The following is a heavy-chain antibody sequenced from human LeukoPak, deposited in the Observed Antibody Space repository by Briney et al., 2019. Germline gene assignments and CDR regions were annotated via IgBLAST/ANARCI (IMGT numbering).Heavy chain of an antibody. CDR2: ISAYDGNT. V-gene: IGHV1-18*01. D-gene: IGHD6-13*01. J-gene: IGHJ4*02. CDR3: ARIAEQHLQYYFDY. Sequence: GASVKVSCKASGYFFSSYGFSWVRQAPGQGLEWMGWISAYDGNTNYAQKVQGRVTMATDTSTSTAYMELRSLRSDDSAVYFCARIAEQHLQYYFDYWGQGTLATVSS. CDR1: GYFFSSYG.